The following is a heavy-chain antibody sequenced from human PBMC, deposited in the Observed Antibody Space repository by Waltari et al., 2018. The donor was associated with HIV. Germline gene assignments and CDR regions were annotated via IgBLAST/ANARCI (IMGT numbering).Heavy chain of an antibody. V-gene: IGHV3-7*01. CDR2: INQDGSEE. D-gene: IGHD2-2*01. CDR3: ATYQLLGHDAFDI. CDR1: GFAFSRFW. Sequence: QLVESGGDLVQPGGSLRLSCAASGFAFSRFWMTWVRQAPGKGLEWVANINQDGSEEYFVDSVKGRFTISRDNAKKSLYLEMNSLRVEDTAVYYCATYQLLGHDAFDIWGQGTMVTVSS. J-gene: IGHJ3*02.